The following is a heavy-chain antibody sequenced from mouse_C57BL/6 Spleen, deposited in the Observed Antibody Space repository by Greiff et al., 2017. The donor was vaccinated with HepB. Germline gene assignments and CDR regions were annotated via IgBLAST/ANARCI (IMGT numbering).Heavy chain of an antibody. D-gene: IGHD2-4*01. CDR2: IYPGSGNT. CDR1: GYTFTDYY. V-gene: IGHV1-76*01. CDR3: ARMGDYDDVYYFDY. J-gene: IGHJ2*01. Sequence: QVQLQQSGAELVRPGASVKLSCKASGYTFTDYYINWVKQRPGQGLEWIARIYPGSGNTYYNEKFKGKATLTAEKSSGTAYMQLSSLTSEDSAVYFCARMGDYDDVYYFDYWGQGTTLTVSS.